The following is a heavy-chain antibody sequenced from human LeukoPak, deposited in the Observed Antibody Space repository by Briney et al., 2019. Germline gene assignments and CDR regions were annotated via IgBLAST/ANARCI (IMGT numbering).Heavy chain of an antibody. V-gene: IGHV3-23*01. CDR1: GFTFSSYS. J-gene: IGHJ4*02. Sequence: PGGSLRLSCAASGFTFSSYSMNWVRQAPGKGPEWVSAISGRGGDTYYADSVKGRFTISRDNSKNTLYLQMNSLRAEDTAVYYCAKKGATTGDFDYWGQGTLVTVSS. CDR2: ISGRGGDT. CDR3: AKKGATTGDFDY. D-gene: IGHD1-26*01.